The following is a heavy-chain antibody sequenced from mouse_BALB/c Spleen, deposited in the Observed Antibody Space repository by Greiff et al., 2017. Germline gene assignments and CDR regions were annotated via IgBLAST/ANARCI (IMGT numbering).Heavy chain of an antibody. D-gene: IGHD1-1*01. CDR2: IWAGGST. V-gene: IGHV2-9*02. J-gene: IGHJ4*01. CDR1: GFSLTSYG. CDR3: ARDTVRHYYAMDY. Sequence: VKVVESGPGLVAPSQSLSITCTVSGFSLTSYGVHWVRQPPGKGLEWLGVIWAGGSTNYNSALMSRLSISKDNSKSQVFLKMNSLQTDDTAMYYCARDTVRHYYAMDYWGQGTSVTVSS.